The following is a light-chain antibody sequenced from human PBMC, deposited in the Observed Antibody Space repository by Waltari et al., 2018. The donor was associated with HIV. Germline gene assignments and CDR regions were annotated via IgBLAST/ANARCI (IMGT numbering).Light chain of an antibody. CDR1: KLGDKY. V-gene: IGLV3-1*01. Sequence: SYELTQPPSVSVSPGQTASISCSGAKLGDKYASWYQQRPGQSPIVVIHPGTKRPSGIPERFSGANCGNTSTLTVSGTQAMDEADYYCQAWDSNTLVFGGGTKLTVL. CDR2: PGT. J-gene: IGLJ2*01. CDR3: QAWDSNTLV.